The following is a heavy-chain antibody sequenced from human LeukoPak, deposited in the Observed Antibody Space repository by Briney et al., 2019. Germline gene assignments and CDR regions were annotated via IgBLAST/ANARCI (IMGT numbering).Heavy chain of an antibody. J-gene: IGHJ4*02. D-gene: IGHD3-9*01. V-gene: IGHV3-15*01. CDR3: AAGTGYSDFDY. CDR1: GFTFNNAW. Sequence: GGSLRLSCAASGFTFNNAWMSWVRQAPGKGLEWVGRIKSKTDGGTIDYAAPVKGRFSISRDDSKNTVYLQMDSLEIEDTAVYYCAAGTGYSDFDYWGQGMLVTVSS. CDR2: IKSKTDGGTI.